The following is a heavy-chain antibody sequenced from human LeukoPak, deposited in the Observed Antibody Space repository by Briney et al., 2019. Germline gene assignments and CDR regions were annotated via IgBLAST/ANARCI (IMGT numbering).Heavy chain of an antibody. Sequence: SETLSLTCAVYGGSFSGYYWSWIRQPPGKGLEWIGYIYYSGSTNYNPSLKSRVTISVDTSKNQFSLKLSSVTAADTAVYYCASVQSHFGKSLGYFDYWGQGTLVTVSS. CDR3: ASVQSHFGKSLGYFDY. J-gene: IGHJ4*02. CDR1: GGSFSGYY. D-gene: IGHD3-10*01. V-gene: IGHV4-59*01. CDR2: IYYSGST.